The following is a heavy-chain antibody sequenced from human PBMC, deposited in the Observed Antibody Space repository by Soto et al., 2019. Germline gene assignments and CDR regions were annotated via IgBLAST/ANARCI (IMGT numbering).Heavy chain of an antibody. CDR1: GFTFSSYA. V-gene: IGHV3-30-3*01. Sequence: GGSLRLSCAASGFTFSSYAMHWVRQAPGKGLEWVAVISYDGSNKYYADSVEGRFTISRDNSKNTLYLQMNSLRAEDTAVYYCARSGPGDCSSTSCYMALGYWGQGTLFTVSS. CDR3: ARSGPGDCSSTSCYMALGY. CDR2: ISYDGSNK. J-gene: IGHJ4*02. D-gene: IGHD2-2*02.